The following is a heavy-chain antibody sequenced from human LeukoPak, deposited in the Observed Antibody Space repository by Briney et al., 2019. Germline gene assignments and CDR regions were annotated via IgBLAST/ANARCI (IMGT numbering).Heavy chain of an antibody. J-gene: IGHJ6*02. Sequence: GGSLRLSCAASGFTFNSYSMHWVRQAPGKGLEWVGVIRSKAYGGTTEYAASVKGRFTISRDDSKSIAYLQMNSLKTEDTAVYYCSTREDIVVVPAAIVRPRYYYGMDVWGQGTTVTVSS. D-gene: IGHD2-2*01. CDR3: STREDIVVVPAAIVRPRYYYGMDV. CDR2: IRSKAYGGTT. V-gene: IGHV3-49*04. CDR1: GFTFNSYS.